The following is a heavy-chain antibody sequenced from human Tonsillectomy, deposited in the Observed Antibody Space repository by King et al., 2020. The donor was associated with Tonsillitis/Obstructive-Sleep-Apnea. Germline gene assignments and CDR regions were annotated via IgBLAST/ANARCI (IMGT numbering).Heavy chain of an antibody. V-gene: IGHV1-18*01. D-gene: IGHD6-19*01. CDR2: ISGFSGDT. Sequence: VQLVESGAEVKKPGASVKVSCQASGYTFKSYGIIWVRQATGQGLEWMGWISGFSGDTKYAQKFQGRVTMTTDTSTSTAYMELRSLRSDDTAVYYCARARGVAGKFWFDPWGQGTLVTVSS. CDR1: GYTFKSYG. CDR3: ARARGVAGKFWFDP. J-gene: IGHJ5*02.